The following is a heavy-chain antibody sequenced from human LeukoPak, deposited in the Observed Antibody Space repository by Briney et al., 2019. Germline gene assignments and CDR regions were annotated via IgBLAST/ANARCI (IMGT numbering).Heavy chain of an antibody. CDR2: ISSNSGGI. CDR3: ARAPGYGAAYYFDY. Sequence: QPGRSLRLSCAASGFIFDDYAMHWVRQAPGKGLEWVSGISSNSGGIGYADSVQGRFTISRDNSKNTLYLQMNSLRAEDTAVYYCARAPGYGAAYYFDYWGQGTLVTVSS. J-gene: IGHJ4*02. V-gene: IGHV3-9*01. CDR1: GFIFDDYA. D-gene: IGHD1-1*01.